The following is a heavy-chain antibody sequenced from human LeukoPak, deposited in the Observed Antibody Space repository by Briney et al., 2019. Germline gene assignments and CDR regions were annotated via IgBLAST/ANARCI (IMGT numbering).Heavy chain of an antibody. CDR1: GYTFTSYG. CDR2: INPNSGGT. Sequence: ASVKVSCKASGYTFTSYGISWVRQAPGQGLEWMGWINPNSGGTNYAQKFQGRVTMTRDTSISTAYMELSRLRSDDTAVYYCARPSPFGELISNWFDPWGQGTLVTVSS. J-gene: IGHJ5*02. V-gene: IGHV1-2*02. D-gene: IGHD3-10*01. CDR3: ARPSPFGELISNWFDP.